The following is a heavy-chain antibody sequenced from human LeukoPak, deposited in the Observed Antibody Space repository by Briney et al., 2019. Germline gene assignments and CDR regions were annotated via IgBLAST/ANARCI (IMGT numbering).Heavy chain of an antibody. CDR2: IYYSGST. D-gene: IGHD6-19*01. V-gene: IGHV4-39*01. Sequence: PSETLSLTCTVSGGSISSSSYYWGWFRQPPGKGLEWIGSIYYSGSTYYNPSLKSRVTISVDTSTNQFSLKLNSVTAADTAVYYCARLGTLYSSPFGSFDYWGQGTLVTVSS. CDR1: GGSISSSSYY. J-gene: IGHJ4*02. CDR3: ARLGTLYSSPFGSFDY.